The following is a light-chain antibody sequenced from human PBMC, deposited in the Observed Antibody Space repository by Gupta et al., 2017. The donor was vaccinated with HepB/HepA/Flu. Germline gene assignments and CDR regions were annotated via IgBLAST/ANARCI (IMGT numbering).Light chain of an antibody. CDR2: GAS. Sequence: EIVLTQSPGTLSLSPGERTTLSCRASQSVSSSYLAWYQQKPGQAPRLLIYGASSRATGIPDRFSGSGSGTDFALTITRLEPEDFAVYYCQQYSSSPWTFGQGTKVEIQ. CDR3: QQYSSSPWT. CDR1: QSVSSSY. V-gene: IGKV3-20*01. J-gene: IGKJ1*01.